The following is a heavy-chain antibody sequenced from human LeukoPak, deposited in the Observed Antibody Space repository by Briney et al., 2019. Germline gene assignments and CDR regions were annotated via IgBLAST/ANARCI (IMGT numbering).Heavy chain of an antibody. CDR1: GFSFSNAW. J-gene: IGHJ4*02. CDR3: VKAGCSSTRCYGNY. Sequence: GGSLRLSCAASGFSFSNAWMTWVRQAPGKGLEYVSAISSNGGSTYYADSVKGRFTISRDNSKNTLYLQMSSLRAEDTAVYYCVKAGCSSTRCYGNYWGQGTLVTVSS. CDR2: ISSNGGST. V-gene: IGHV3-64D*09. D-gene: IGHD2-2*01.